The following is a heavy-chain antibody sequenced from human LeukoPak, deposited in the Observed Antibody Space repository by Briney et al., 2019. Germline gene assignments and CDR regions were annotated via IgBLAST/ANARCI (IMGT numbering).Heavy chain of an antibody. Sequence: GASVKVSCKASGGTFSSYAISWVRQAPGQGLEWMGGIIPIFGTANYAQKFQGRVTITADESTSTAYMELSSLRSDDTAVYYCARVRGQWLDNWFDPWGQGTLVTVSS. CDR2: IIPIFGTA. V-gene: IGHV1-69*13. CDR3: ARVRGQWLDNWFDP. J-gene: IGHJ5*02. CDR1: GGTFSSYA. D-gene: IGHD6-19*01.